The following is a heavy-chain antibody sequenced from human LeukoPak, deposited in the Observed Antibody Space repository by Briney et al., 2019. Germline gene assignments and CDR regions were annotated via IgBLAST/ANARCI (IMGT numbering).Heavy chain of an antibody. V-gene: IGHV4-39*07. CDR1: GGSISSSSYD. Sequence: SETLSLTCTVSGGSISSSSYDWGGIRQPPGKGLEWFGSIYYSGSTNYNPSLKSRVTISVDTSKNQFSLKLSSVTAADTAVYYCAATYDSSGYSGLDYWGQGTLVTVSS. CDR2: IYYSGST. D-gene: IGHD3-22*01. J-gene: IGHJ4*02. CDR3: AATYDSSGYSGLDY.